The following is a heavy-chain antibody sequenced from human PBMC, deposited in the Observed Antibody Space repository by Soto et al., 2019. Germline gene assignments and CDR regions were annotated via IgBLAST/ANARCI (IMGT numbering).Heavy chain of an antibody. Sequence: QVQLVESGGGVVQPGRSLRLSCAASGFTFRSYAMHWVRQAPGKGLEWVAIISYDGSKEQYADSVKGRFTISRDNSINTLYLQMNSLRPEDTAVYYCARQGLDIVLGGTVDYWGQGTLVTVSS. V-gene: IGHV3-30-3*01. CDR1: GFTFRSYA. CDR3: ARQGLDIVLGGTVDY. D-gene: IGHD2-15*01. CDR2: ISYDGSKE. J-gene: IGHJ4*02.